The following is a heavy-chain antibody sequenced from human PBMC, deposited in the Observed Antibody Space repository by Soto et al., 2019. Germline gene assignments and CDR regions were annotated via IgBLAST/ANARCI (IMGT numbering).Heavy chain of an antibody. CDR3: AIDLGYSSSWYFDY. D-gene: IGHD6-13*01. V-gene: IGHV4-34*01. CDR2: INHSGST. J-gene: IGHJ4*02. Sequence: SETLSLTCAVYGGSFSGYYWSWIRQPPGKGLEWIGEINHSGSTNYNPSLKSRVTISVDTSKNQFSLKLSSVTDADTAVYYCAIDLGYSSSWYFDYWGQGTLVTVSS. CDR1: GGSFSGYY.